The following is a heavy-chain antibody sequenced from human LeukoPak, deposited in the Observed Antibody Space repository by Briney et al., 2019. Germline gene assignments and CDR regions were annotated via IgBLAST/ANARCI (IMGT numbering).Heavy chain of an antibody. J-gene: IGHJ5*02. CDR1: GFTFDDYG. CDR2: INWNGGST. Sequence: RTGGSLRLSCAASGFTFDDYGMSWVRQAPGKGLEWVSGINWNGGSTGYADSVKGRFTISRDSAKNSLYLQMNSLRAEDTALYYCARDRPSRGVIPSVWFDPWGQGTLVAVSS. D-gene: IGHD3-10*01. V-gene: IGHV3-20*04. CDR3: ARDRPSRGVIPSVWFDP.